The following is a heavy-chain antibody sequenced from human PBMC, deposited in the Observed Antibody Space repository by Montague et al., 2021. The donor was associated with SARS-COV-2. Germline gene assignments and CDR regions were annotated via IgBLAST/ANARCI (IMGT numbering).Heavy chain of an antibody. V-gene: IGHV4-59*01. CDR1: GASINAYY. CDR3: SRLAPERHCSVATCSPH. J-gene: IGHJ4*02. Sequence: SETLSLTCTVSGASINAYYCTWIRQPPGKGLEYIGFTYYSGSANYNPSLKSQVTISVDKSKNQFSLTLTSATAADTAMYYCSRLAPERHCSVATCSPHWGQGILVTVSS. D-gene: IGHD2-2*01. CDR2: TYYSGSA.